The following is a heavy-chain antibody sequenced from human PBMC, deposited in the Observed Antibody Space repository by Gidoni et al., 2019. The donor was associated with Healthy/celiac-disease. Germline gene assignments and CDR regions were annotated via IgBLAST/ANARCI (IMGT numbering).Heavy chain of an antibody. CDR1: GFTFGDYA. CDR3: TRDERATVVTPGYDAFDI. J-gene: IGHJ3*02. Sequence: EVQRVESGGGLVQPGRSLSLSCTASGFTFGDYAMSWFRQAPGKGLEWVGFIRSKAYGGTTEYAASVKGRFTISRDDSKSIAYLQMNSLKTEDTAVYYCTRDERATVVTPGYDAFDIWGQGTMVTVSS. CDR2: IRSKAYGGTT. V-gene: IGHV3-49*03. D-gene: IGHD4-17*01.